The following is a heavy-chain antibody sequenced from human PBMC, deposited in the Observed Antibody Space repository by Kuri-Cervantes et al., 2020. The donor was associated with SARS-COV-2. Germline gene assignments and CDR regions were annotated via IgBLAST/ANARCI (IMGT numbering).Heavy chain of an antibody. V-gene: IGHV3-30*03. CDR1: GFTFSSYS. J-gene: IGHJ4*02. D-gene: IGHD3-10*01. Sequence: LSLTCAASGFTFSSYSMNWVRQAPGKGLEWVAVISYDGSNKYYADSVKGRFTISRDNSKNTLYLQMNSLRAEDTAVYYCARAFMVRGVNGPGYWGQGTLVTVSS. CDR2: ISYDGSNK. CDR3: ARAFMVRGVNGPGY.